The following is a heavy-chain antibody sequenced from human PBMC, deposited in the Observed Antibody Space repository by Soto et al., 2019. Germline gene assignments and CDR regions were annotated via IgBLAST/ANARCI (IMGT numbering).Heavy chain of an antibody. CDR2: IYSGGST. Sequence: EVQLVESGGGLIKPGGSLRLSCAASGFTVSSNYMSWVRQAPGKGLEWVSVIYSGGSTYYADSVKGRFTISRDNSTHPLYLQMNSLRAAAPSVYYCARVRVGSRYPEYFQHWGQGTLVTVSS. D-gene: IGHD3-10*01. J-gene: IGHJ1*01. CDR3: ARVRVGSRYPEYFQH. CDR1: GFTVSSNY. V-gene: IGHV3-53*01.